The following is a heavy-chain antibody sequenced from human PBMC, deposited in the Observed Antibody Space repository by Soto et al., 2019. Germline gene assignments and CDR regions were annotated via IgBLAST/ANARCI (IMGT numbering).Heavy chain of an antibody. CDR1: GFTFSTYN. CDR3: ARGDWKCTSASCSTFDY. J-gene: IGHJ4*02. Sequence: GGSLRLSCAASGFTFSTYNMNWVRQAPGKGLEWVSSVGISSDHMYYADSVKGRFTISRDNAKNSLYLQMNSLRAEDTAVYYCARGDWKCTSASCSTFDYWGQGILVTVSS. V-gene: IGHV3-21*01. CDR2: VGISSDHM. D-gene: IGHD2-2*01.